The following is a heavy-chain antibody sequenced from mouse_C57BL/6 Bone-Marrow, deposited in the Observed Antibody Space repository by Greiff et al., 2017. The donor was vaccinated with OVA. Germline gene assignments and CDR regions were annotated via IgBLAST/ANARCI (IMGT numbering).Heavy chain of an antibody. CDR3: ARRGSSYYFDD. J-gene: IGHJ2*01. Sequence: QVQLKESGPELVKPGASVKISCKASGYAFSSSWMNWVKQRPGTGLEWIGRLYPGDGATNYNGKFKGKATLTADKSSSTAYIQLSSLTSEDSAVYFCARRGSSYYFDDWGQGTTLTVSS. V-gene: IGHV1-82*01. CDR2: LYPGDGAT. CDR1: GYAFSSSW.